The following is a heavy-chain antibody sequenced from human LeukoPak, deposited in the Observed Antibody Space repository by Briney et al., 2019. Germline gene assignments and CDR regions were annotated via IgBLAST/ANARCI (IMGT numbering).Heavy chain of an antibody. D-gene: IGHD2-2*01. V-gene: IGHV3-64*01. J-gene: IGHJ4*02. CDR3: AREGEVPAAFDY. CDR2: ISSNGGST. CDR1: GFTFSNYA. Sequence: GGSLRLPCAASGFTFSNYAMHWVRQAPGKGLEYVSAISSNGGSTYYANSVKGRFTISRDNSKNTLYLQMGSLRAEDMAVYYCAREGEVPAAFDYWGQGTLVTVSS.